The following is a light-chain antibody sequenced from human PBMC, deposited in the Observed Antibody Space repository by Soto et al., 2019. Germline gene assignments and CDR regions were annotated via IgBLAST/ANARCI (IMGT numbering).Light chain of an antibody. CDR2: GAS. CDR3: QQYGSSPYT. V-gene: IGKV3-20*01. CDR1: QIISGDY. J-gene: IGKJ2*01. Sequence: IVLTQSPGTLSLSPGERVTLSCRASQIISGDYLAWYQQKPGQAPRLLLFGASNRTTGIPYRFSGSGSGTDFTLTISRLEPEDFAVYSCQQYGSSPYTFGQGTKLEF.